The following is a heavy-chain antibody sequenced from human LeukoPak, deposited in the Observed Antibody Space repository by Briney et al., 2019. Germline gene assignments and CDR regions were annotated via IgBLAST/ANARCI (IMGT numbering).Heavy chain of an antibody. J-gene: IGHJ6*02. D-gene: IGHD3-16*01. Sequence: PGGSLRLSCAASGFTFSSYAMSWVRQAPGKGLEWVSSISGGGGSTYYADSVKGRFTISRDNSKNTLYLQMNSLRAEDTAVYYCAKVNPGGYYYYYGMDVWGQGTTVTVSS. V-gene: IGHV3-23*01. CDR2: ISGGGGST. CDR3: AKVNPGGYYYYYGMDV. CDR1: GFTFSSYA.